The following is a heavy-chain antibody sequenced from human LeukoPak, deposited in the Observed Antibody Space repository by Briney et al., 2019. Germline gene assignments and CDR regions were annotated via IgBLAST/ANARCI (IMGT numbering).Heavy chain of an antibody. V-gene: IGHV5-51*01. D-gene: IGHD1-14*01. CDR1: GYIFTSYW. J-gene: IGHJ4*02. CDR3: ARRGTSEYFDY. CDR2: IYPGDSDT. Sequence: GASLQISCKGSGYIFTSYWIGWVRQLPGKGLEWMGIIYPGDSDTRYSPSFQGQVTISADKSITTAYLRWSSLKASDTAMYYCARRGTSEYFDYWGQGTVVSVSS.